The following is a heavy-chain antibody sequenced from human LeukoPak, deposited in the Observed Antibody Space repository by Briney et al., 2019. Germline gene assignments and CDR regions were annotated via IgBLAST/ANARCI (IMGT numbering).Heavy chain of an antibody. J-gene: IGHJ4*02. CDR2: IYPGDSDT. CDR3: ARRLTTEETFDY. D-gene: IGHD1-1*01. Sequence: ESLKISCKGSGYSFTTYWIAWVRQMPGKGLEWMGIIYPGDSDTRYSPSFQGQITISADKSINTAYLQWNSLRASDTAMYYCARRLTTEETFDYWGQGTPVTVSS. V-gene: IGHV5-51*01. CDR1: GYSFTTYW.